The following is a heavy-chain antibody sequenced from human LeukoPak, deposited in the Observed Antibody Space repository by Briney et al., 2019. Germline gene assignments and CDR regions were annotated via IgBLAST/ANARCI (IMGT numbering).Heavy chain of an antibody. Sequence: QPGGSLRLSCAASGFTFSNYAMSWVRQAPGKGLEWVSAISGGGGSTYYAASVKGRFTISRDNSKNTLSLQMNSLRAEDTAVYYCAKDGAMVRGFYDYWGQGTLVTVSS. D-gene: IGHD3-10*01. CDR2: ISGGGGST. J-gene: IGHJ4*02. CDR3: AKDGAMVRGFYDY. V-gene: IGHV3-23*01. CDR1: GFTFSNYA.